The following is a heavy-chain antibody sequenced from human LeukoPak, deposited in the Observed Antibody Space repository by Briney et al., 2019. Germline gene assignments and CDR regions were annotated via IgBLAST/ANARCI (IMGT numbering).Heavy chain of an antibody. D-gene: IGHD2-15*01. CDR2: IRNKPNSYTT. J-gene: IGHJ4*02. Sequence: GGSLRLSCAASGFTFSDHYMDWVRQAPGKGLQWVGRIRNKPNSYTTDFAASVKGRFTISRDDSKNSLYLQMNSLKTEDTAVYYCTSGYCSGGSCYQGAGYWGQGALVTASS. CDR3: TSGYCSGGSCYQGAGY. V-gene: IGHV3-72*01. CDR1: GFTFSDHY.